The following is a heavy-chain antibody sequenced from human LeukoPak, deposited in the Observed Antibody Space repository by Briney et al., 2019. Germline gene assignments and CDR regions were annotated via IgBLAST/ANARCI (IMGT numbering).Heavy chain of an antibody. Sequence: GGSLRLSCAASGFTFSDYYMSWIRQAPGKGLEWVSYISSSGSTIYYADSVKGRFTISRDNAKNSLYLQMNSLRAEDTAVYYCANVPYSSSWYPGTWGQGTLVTVSS. J-gene: IGHJ5*02. CDR3: ANVPYSSSWYPGT. CDR2: ISSSGSTI. CDR1: GFTFSDYY. V-gene: IGHV3-11*01. D-gene: IGHD6-13*01.